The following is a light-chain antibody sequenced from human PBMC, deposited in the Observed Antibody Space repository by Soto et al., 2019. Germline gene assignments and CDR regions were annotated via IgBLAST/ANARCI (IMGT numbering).Light chain of an antibody. CDR1: SSDVGSYNY. J-gene: IGLJ1*01. CDR3: NSYTGSSTPYV. CDR2: DVS. V-gene: IGLV2-14*03. Sequence: QSVLTQAASVSGSPGQSITISCTGTSSDVGSYNYVSWYQQHPGKAPKLMIYDVSNRPSGVSNRFSGSKSGNTASLTISGLQAEDEADYYCNSYTGSSTPYVFGTGTKVTVL.